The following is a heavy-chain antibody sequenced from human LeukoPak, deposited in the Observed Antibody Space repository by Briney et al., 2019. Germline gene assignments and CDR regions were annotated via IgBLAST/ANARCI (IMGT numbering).Heavy chain of an antibody. CDR2: IYYSGST. CDR1: GGSISSGGYY. CDR3: ARATYYYDSSGYYDVLEYFDY. Sequence: SQTLSLTCTVSGGSISSGGYYWSWIRQPPGKGLEWIGYIYYSGSTNYNPSLKSRVTISVDTSKNQFSLKLSSVTAADTAVYYCARATYYYDSSGYYDVLEYFDYWGQGTLVTVSS. D-gene: IGHD3-22*01. J-gene: IGHJ4*02. V-gene: IGHV4-61*08.